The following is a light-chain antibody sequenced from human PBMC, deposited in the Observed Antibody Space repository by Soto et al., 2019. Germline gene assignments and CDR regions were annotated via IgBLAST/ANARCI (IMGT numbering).Light chain of an antibody. J-gene: IGKJ5*01. CDR1: QSVSSY. CDR3: QQRSNWPPG. CDR2: DAS. Sequence: EIVLTQSPATLSLSPGERAALSVGASQSVSSYLAWYQQKPGQAPRLLIYDASNRATGIPARFSGSGSGTDFTLTISSLEPEDFAVYYCQQRSNWPPGFGQGTRLEIK. V-gene: IGKV3-11*01.